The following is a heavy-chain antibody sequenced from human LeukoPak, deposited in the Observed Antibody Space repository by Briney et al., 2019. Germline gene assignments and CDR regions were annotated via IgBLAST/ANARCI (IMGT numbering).Heavy chain of an antibody. J-gene: IGHJ5*02. CDR2: ISGSGGST. D-gene: IGHD6-13*01. Sequence: GGSLILSCAASGFTFSSYAMSWVRQAPGKGLEWVSAISGSGGSTYYADSVKGRFTISRDNSKNTLYLQMNSLRAEDTAVYYCAKTDSSSWYVSNWFDPWGQGTLVTVSS. CDR1: GFTFSSYA. V-gene: IGHV3-23*01. CDR3: AKTDSSSWYVSNWFDP.